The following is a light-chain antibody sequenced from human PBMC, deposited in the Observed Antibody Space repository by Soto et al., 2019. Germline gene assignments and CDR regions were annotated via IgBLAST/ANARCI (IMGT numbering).Light chain of an antibody. CDR2: DAS. CDR3: QEYNGYSWT. V-gene: IGKV1-5*01. CDR1: QSIDIW. J-gene: IGKJ1*01. Sequence: DIQMTQSPSTLSASVGDRVSITCRASQSIDIWLAWYQQKPGKAPKLLIYDASSLDSGVPLRFSGSGSGTEFTLTITNLQPDDFATYYCQEYNGYSWTFGQGTKVDIK.